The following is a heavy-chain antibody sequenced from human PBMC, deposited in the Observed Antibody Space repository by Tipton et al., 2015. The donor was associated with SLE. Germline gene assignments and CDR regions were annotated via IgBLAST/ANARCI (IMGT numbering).Heavy chain of an antibody. J-gene: IGHJ3*01. CDR3: ATVDYFDSGDAFDF. Sequence: GLVKPSGTLSLTCAVFGGSISRNNWWSWVRQPPGKGLEWIGEIYHSGSTNYNPSLKSRVTISVDKSKNQFSLKLNSVTAADTAVYYCATVDYFDSGDAFDFWGHGSMVTVSS. D-gene: IGHD3-22*01. CDR1: GGSISRNNW. V-gene: IGHV4-4*02. CDR2: IYHSGST.